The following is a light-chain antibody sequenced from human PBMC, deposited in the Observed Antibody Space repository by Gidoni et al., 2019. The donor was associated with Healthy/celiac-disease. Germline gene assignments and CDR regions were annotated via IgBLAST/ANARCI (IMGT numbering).Light chain of an antibody. Sequence: DLQMTQSPSSLSASVGDSVTITCRASQSISSYLTWYQQKPGQAPKLLIYAASSLQSGVPSRFSGSGSGTDFTLTISSLQPEDFATYYCQQSYSTPQTFGQGTKVEIK. CDR1: QSISSY. V-gene: IGKV1-39*01. J-gene: IGKJ1*01. CDR3: QQSYSTPQT. CDR2: AAS.